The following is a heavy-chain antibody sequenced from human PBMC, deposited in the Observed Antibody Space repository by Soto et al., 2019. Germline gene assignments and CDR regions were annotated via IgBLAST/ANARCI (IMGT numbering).Heavy chain of an antibody. V-gene: IGHV1-46*01. CDR2: INPSGGST. CDR3: GRSVVGATGEILYNAMDV. J-gene: IGHJ6*02. Sequence: GASVKVSCKASGYTFTSYYMHWVRQAPGQGLEWMGIINPSGGSTSYAQKFQGRVTMTRDTSTSTVYMELSSLRSEDTAVYYCGRSVVGATGEILYNAMDVWGQGTTVTVSS. D-gene: IGHD1-26*01. CDR1: GYTFTSYY.